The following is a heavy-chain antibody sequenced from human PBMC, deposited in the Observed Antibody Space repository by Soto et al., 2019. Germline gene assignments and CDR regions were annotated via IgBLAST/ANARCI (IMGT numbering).Heavy chain of an antibody. Sequence: PSVTKSLTYTVSGGNIISGGDYWSWISQHPGKGLAWIASIYYDGSTYYNPSLKSRVTISIDTSKNQFSLRLRSVTAADTAIYYCAKVVVAATRHTDFDSWGQGTLVTVAS. CDR3: AKVVVAATRHTDFDS. D-gene: IGHD2-15*01. CDR1: GGNIISGGDY. J-gene: IGHJ4*02. CDR2: IYYDGST. V-gene: IGHV4-39*01.